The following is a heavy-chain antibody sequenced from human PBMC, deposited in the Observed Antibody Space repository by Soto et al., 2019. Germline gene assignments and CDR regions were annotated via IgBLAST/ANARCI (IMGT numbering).Heavy chain of an antibody. CDR2: IRSKANTYAT. J-gene: IGHJ3*02. V-gene: IGHV3-73*01. Sequence: EVRLVESGGGLVQPGGSLRLSCAAPGSSFTVFAMHWVLQTSGKGLGRVGRIRSKANTYATAYAASVKGRFTISRDDSKNTVYLQMTSLKTEDTAVYYWTRHLDSSGYNFDIWGQGAMVTVSS. D-gene: IGHD3-10*01. CDR3: TRHLDSSGYNFDI. CDR1: GSSFTVFA.